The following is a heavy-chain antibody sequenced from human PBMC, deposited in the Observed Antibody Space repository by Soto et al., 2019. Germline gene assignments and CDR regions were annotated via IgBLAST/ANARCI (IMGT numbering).Heavy chain of an antibody. CDR2: IKSKTDGGTT. J-gene: IGHJ4*02. D-gene: IGHD4-4*01. CDR3: TTRGVWGYYSNYVGFDY. Sequence: EVQLVESGGGLVKPGGSLRLSCAASGFTFSNAWMSWVRQAPGKGLEWVGRIKSKTDGGTTDYAAPVKGRFTISRDDSKNALYLEMNSLKSEDTAVYYWTTRGVWGYYSNYVGFDYWGQGTLVTVSS. V-gene: IGHV3-15*01. CDR1: GFTFSNAW.